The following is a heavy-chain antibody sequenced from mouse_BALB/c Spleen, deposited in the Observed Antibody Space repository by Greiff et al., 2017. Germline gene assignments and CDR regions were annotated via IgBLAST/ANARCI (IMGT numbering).Heavy chain of an antibody. V-gene: IGHV1S56*01. CDR1: GYTFTSYY. CDR3: ASGGYGSSYGAMDY. CDR2: IYPGNVNT. Sequence: QVQLKQSGPELVKPGASVRISCKASGYTFTSYYIHWVKQRPGQGLEWIGWIYPGNVNTKYNEKFKGKATLTADKSSSTAYMQLSSLTSEDSAVYFCASGGYGSSYGAMDYWGQGTSVTVSS. D-gene: IGHD1-1*01. J-gene: IGHJ4*01.